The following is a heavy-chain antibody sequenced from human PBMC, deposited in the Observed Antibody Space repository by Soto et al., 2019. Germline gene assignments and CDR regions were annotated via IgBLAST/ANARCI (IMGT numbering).Heavy chain of an antibody. Sequence: EVQLVESGGGSVQPGGSLRLSCTASGFPFSSYEMNWVRLAPGRGLEWLAHITSSGHVTYYSDSVRGRCKISRDNSFSSLSLQMSSLTAGDTGLYYCARERATSARRFFDSWGQGTLVTVSS. J-gene: IGHJ5*01. D-gene: IGHD2-15*01. CDR1: GFPFSSYE. CDR3: ARERATSARRFFDS. CDR2: ITSSGHVT. V-gene: IGHV3-48*03.